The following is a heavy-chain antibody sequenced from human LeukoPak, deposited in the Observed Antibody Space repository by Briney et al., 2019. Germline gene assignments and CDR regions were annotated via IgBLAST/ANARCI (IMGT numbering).Heavy chain of an antibody. Sequence: AGGSLRLSCAASGFTFSSYAMNWVRQAPGKGLEWVSGISGSGASTYYADSVKGRFTISRDNAKNALYLQMNSLRAEDTAVYYCARQTERDAYNRYWGQGTLVTVSS. J-gene: IGHJ4*02. CDR2: ISGSGAST. D-gene: IGHD5-24*01. CDR3: ARQTERDAYNRY. V-gene: IGHV3-23*01. CDR1: GFTFSSYA.